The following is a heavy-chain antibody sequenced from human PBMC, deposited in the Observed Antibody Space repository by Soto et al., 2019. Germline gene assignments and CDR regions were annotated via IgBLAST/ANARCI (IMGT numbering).Heavy chain of an antibody. CDR1: GGSVSSGSHY. V-gene: IGHV4-61*01. CDR2: IYYRGST. J-gene: IGHJ4*02. D-gene: IGHD6-13*01. Sequence: SETLSLTCTVSGGSVSSGSHYWSWIRQPPGKGLEWIGYIYYRGSTNYNPSLKSRVTISADTSKNQFSLKLSSVTAADTAVYYCARARGAATARDYWGQGTLVTVSS. CDR3: ARARGAATARDY.